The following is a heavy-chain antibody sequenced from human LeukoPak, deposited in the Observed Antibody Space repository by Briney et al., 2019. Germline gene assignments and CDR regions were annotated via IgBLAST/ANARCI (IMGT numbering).Heavy chain of an antibody. Sequence: GGSLGLSCAASGFTFGDHIMNWVRQLPGKRLEWVAYVSGSGSTVYYADSVKGRFTVSRDNGKSSLYLQMNSLRVEDTALYYCVRQFASWGQGTLVTVFS. CDR1: GFTFGDHI. CDR2: VSGSGSTV. CDR3: VRQFAS. V-gene: IGHV3-48*01. J-gene: IGHJ4*02.